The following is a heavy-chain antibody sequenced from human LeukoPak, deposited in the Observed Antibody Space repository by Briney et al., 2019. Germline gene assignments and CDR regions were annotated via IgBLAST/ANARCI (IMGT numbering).Heavy chain of an antibody. D-gene: IGHD5/OR15-5a*01. J-gene: IGHJ4*02. CDR3: ATPSGRSSVSRLGAPDY. CDR1: GFTFSSYA. CDR2: ISGSGGST. Sequence: GGSLRLSCAASGFTFSSYAMSWVRQAPGKGLEWVSAISGSGGSTYYADSVKGRFTISRDNSKNTLYLQMNSLRAEDTAVYYCATPSGRSSVSRLGAPDYWGQGTLVTVSS. V-gene: IGHV3-23*01.